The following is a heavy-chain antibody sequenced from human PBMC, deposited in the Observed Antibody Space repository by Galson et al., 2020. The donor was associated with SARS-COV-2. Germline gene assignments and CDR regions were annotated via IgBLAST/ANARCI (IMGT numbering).Heavy chain of an antibody. CDR1: GYSFTSYW. CDR2: IYPGDSNT. V-gene: IGHV5-51*01. CDR3: ARLPNWGDYYYGMDV. Sequence: KIGESLKISCKGSGYSFTSYWIGWVRQMPGKGLEWMGIIYPGDSNTRYSPSFQGQVTIPADKSISTAYLQWSSLKASDTAMYYCARLPNWGDYYYGMDVWGQGTTVTVSS. J-gene: IGHJ6*02. D-gene: IGHD7-27*01.